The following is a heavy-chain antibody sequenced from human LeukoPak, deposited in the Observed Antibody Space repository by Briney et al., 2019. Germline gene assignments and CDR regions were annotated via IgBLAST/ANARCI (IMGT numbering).Heavy chain of an antibody. Sequence: ASVKVSCKASGYTFTSYDINWVRQATGQGLEWMGWMNPNSGNTGYAQKFQGRVTITRNTSISTAHMELSSLRSEDTAVYYCARGRGRAYGSGKEYYFDYWGQGTLVTVSS. CDR2: MNPNSGNT. V-gene: IGHV1-8*03. D-gene: IGHD3-10*01. CDR3: ARGRGRAYGSGKEYYFDY. J-gene: IGHJ4*02. CDR1: GYTFTSYD.